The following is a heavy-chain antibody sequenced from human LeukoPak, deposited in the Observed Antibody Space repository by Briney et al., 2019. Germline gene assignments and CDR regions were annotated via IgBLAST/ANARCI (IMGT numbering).Heavy chain of an antibody. J-gene: IGHJ4*02. CDR1: GGSISSSSYY. CDR3: ARVSSSGYFDY. Sequence: SETLSLTCTVSGGSISSSSYYWGWIRQPPGKGLEWIGSIYYSGSTYYNPSLKSRVTITVDTSKNQFSLKLSSVTAADTAVYYCARVSSSGYFDYWGQGTLVTVSS. D-gene: IGHD3-22*01. CDR2: IYYSGST. V-gene: IGHV4-39*07.